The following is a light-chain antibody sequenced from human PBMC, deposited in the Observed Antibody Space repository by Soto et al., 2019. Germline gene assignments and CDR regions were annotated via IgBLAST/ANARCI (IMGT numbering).Light chain of an antibody. CDR2: WAS. Sequence: EIVMTQSPDSLAVSLGERATSNCKSSESVLYSSNNKNCLAWFQKKPGQPPKLLIFWASTREFGVPDRFSGSGSGTDFTLTISSLQPEEVAVYYCQQYYSTPITFGQGTRLEIK. CDR1: ESVLYSSNNKNC. V-gene: IGKV4-1*01. CDR3: QQYYSTPIT. J-gene: IGKJ5*01.